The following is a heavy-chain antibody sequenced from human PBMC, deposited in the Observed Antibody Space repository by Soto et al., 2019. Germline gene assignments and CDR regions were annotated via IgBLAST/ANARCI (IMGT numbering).Heavy chain of an antibody. J-gene: IGHJ3*02. CDR1: GGSISSYY. CDR3: AGRYSSAFDI. CDR2: IYYSGST. V-gene: IGHV4-59*08. D-gene: IGHD6-13*01. Sequence: SETLSLTCTVSGGSISSYYWSWIRQPPGKGLEWIAYIYYSGSTNYNPSLKSRVTISVDTSKNQFSLKLSSVTAADTAVYYCAGRYSSAFDIWGQGTMVTVSS.